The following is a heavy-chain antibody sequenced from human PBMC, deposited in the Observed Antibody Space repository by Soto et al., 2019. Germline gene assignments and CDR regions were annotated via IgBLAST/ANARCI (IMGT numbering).Heavy chain of an antibody. D-gene: IGHD2-2*01. Sequence: SETLSLTCTVSGGSISSGGYYWSWFRQSPGKGLEWIGYIYYTGTTNYNPSLKSRVTMSVDTPKNQLSLKLSFVTAADTAVFYCARHAEMATMPAFEIWGRGTMVTVSS. CDR2: IYYTGTT. V-gene: IGHV4-61*08. CDR3: ARHAEMATMPAFEI. CDR1: GGSISSGGYY. J-gene: IGHJ3*02.